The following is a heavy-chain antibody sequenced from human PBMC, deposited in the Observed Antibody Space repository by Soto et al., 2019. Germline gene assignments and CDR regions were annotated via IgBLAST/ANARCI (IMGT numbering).Heavy chain of an antibody. CDR2: ISGSGGST. Sequence: EVQLLESGGGLVQPGGSLRLSCAASGFTFSSYAMSWVRQAPGKGLEWVSAISGSGGSTYYADSVKGRFTISRDNSKNTLYLQMNSLRAEDTAVYYCASIDVCGDYVSWFDPWGQGTLVTVSS. J-gene: IGHJ5*02. CDR3: ASIDVCGDYVSWFDP. CDR1: GFTFSSYA. D-gene: IGHD4-17*01. V-gene: IGHV3-23*01.